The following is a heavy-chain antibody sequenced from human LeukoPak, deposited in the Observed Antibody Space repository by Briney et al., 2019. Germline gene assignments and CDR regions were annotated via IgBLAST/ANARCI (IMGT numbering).Heavy chain of an antibody. CDR2: VSSTSSYI. J-gene: IGHJ4*02. V-gene: IGHV3-21*01. D-gene: IGHD3-10*01. CDR3: AREGYYGSGSPPSLYFDY. CDR1: GFTFSTYS. Sequence: GGSLRLSCAASGFTFSTYSMNWVRQAPGKGLEWVSSVSSTSSYIYYADSVKGRFTISRDNAKNSLYLQMSSLRIEDTAVYYCAREGYYGSGSPPSLYFDYWGQGTLVTVSS.